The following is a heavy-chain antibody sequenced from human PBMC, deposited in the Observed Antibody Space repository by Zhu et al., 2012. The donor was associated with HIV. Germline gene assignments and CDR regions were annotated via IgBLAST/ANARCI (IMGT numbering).Heavy chain of an antibody. D-gene: IGHD3-10*01. V-gene: IGHV4-39*07. J-gene: IGHJ4*02. CDR3: AKFDSRSHRAY. CDR2: IFYTGSA. CDR1: GDSISSSNYY. Sequence: QVQVQESGPGLVMPSEALSLTCSVSGDSISSSNYYWGWIRQPPGKGLEWIASIFYTGSAYYNPSLKSRVTISKDTSKNQLSLKLTSVTAADTASYHCAKFDSRSHRAYWGQGTLPHRLV.